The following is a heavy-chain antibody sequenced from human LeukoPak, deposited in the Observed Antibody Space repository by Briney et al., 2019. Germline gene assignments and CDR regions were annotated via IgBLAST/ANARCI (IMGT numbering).Heavy chain of an antibody. CDR3: ARVLLWFGELLPYYMDV. J-gene: IGHJ6*03. D-gene: IGHD3-10*01. Sequence: ASVQVSCKASGYTFTSYDINWVRQATGQGLEWMGWMNPNSGNTGYAQKFQGRVTITRNTSISTAYMELSSLRSEDTAVYYCARVLLWFGELLPYYMDVWGKGTTVTVSS. CDR1: GYTFTSYD. CDR2: MNPNSGNT. V-gene: IGHV1-8*03.